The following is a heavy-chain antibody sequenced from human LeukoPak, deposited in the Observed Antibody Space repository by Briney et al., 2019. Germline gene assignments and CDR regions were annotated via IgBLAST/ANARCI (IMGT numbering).Heavy chain of an antibody. CDR3: ARGNTGGYSYVYFDS. CDR1: GYSFTSFD. Sequence: ASVKVSCKASGYSFTSFDINWVRQATGQGLEWMGWMNPNNDNTGYAQKFQGRVTITRNTSTSTAYMELSSLRSEDTAVYYCARGNTGGYSYVYFDSWGQGTLVTVSS. V-gene: IGHV1-8*01. J-gene: IGHJ4*02. CDR2: MNPNNDNT. D-gene: IGHD5-18*01.